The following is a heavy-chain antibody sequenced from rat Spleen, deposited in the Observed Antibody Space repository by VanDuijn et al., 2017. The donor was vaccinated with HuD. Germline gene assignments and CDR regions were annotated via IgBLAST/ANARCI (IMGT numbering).Heavy chain of an antibody. J-gene: IGHJ2*01. CDR2: INYDGSST. CDR1: GFTFSDYD. Sequence: EVQLVESGGGLVQPGRSLKLSCAASGFTFSDYDMAWVRQAPKKGLEWVATINYDGSSTYYRDSVKGRFTISRDNAKSTLYLQMDSLRSEDTATYYCARHRYFDYWGQGVMVTVSS. CDR3: ARHRYFDY. V-gene: IGHV5-7*01.